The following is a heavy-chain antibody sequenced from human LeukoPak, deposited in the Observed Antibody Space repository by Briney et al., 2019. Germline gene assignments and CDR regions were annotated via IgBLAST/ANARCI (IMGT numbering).Heavy chain of an antibody. J-gene: IGHJ4*02. D-gene: IGHD1-26*01. Sequence: PGGSLRLSCAASGFTFSSYGMHWVRQAPGKGLEWVAVISYDGSNKYYADSVKGRFTISRDNSKNTLYLQMNSLRAEDTAVYYCAKDHRGSSSCFDYWGQGTLVTVSS. CDR1: GFTFSSYG. V-gene: IGHV3-30*18. CDR3: AKDHRGSSSCFDY. CDR2: ISYDGSNK.